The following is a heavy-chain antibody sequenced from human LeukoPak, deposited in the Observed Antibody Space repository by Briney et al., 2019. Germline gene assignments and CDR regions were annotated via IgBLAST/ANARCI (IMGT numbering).Heavy chain of an antibody. CDR3: ARDRQAFDI. Sequence: GGPLRLSCAASGFTFKKYDMTWVRQAPGKGLEWVAGIRGSGESTYYSDSVKGRFTISRDNAKNSLYLQMNSLRAEDTAVYYCARDRQAFDIWGQGTMVTVSS. CDR1: GFTFKKYD. V-gene: IGHV3-23*01. J-gene: IGHJ3*02. CDR2: IRGSGEST.